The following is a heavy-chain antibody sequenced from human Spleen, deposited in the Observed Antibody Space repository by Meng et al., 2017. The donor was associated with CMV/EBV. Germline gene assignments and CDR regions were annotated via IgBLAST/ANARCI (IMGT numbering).Heavy chain of an antibody. D-gene: IGHD6-19*01. V-gene: IGHV1-2*02. CDR1: GYTFTSYG. J-gene: IGHJ5*02. CDR2: INPNSGGT. CDR3: ARPGVAGTGGWFDP. Sequence: ASVKVSCKAFGYTFTSYGISWVRQAPGQGLEWMGWINPNSGGTNYAQKFQGRVTMTRDTSISTAYMELSRLRSDDTAVYYCARPGVAGTGGWFDPWGQGTLVTVSS.